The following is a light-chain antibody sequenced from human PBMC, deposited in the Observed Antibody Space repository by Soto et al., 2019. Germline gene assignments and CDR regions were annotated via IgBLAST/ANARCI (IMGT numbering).Light chain of an antibody. CDR2: KVS. J-gene: IGKJ2*01. Sequence: DVVMTQSPLSLTVTLGQPASISCRSSQSLLYKDGNTFLNWFQQRPGQSPRRLIYKVSKRDSGVPDRFSGSGSDTDVTLKISRVEAEDVGIYYCMQGKSWPYTFGQGTKLEIE. CDR1: QSLLYKDGNTF. V-gene: IGKV2-30*01. CDR3: MQGKSWPYT.